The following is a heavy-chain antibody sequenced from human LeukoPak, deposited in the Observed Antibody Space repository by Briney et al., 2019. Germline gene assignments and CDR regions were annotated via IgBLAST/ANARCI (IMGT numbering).Heavy chain of an antibody. V-gene: IGHV1-18*01. Sequence: ASVKVSCKASGYTFTSYGISWVRQAPGQGLEWMGWISAYNGNTNYAQKFQGRVTMTRDTSISTAYVELSSLTSDDTAVYYCARVGGYCTTASCSYGMDVWGQGTTVTVSS. D-gene: IGHD2-2*01. J-gene: IGHJ6*02. CDR2: ISAYNGNT. CDR1: GYTFTSYG. CDR3: ARVGGYCTTASCSYGMDV.